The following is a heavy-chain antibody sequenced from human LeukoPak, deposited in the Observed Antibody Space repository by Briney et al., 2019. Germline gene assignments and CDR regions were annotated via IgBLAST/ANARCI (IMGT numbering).Heavy chain of an antibody. CDR2: IMPLFGTA. CDR1: GGTFNNSA. V-gene: IGHV1-69*05. D-gene: IGHD4-17*01. J-gene: IGHJ5*02. Sequence: SVKVSCKTSGGTFNNSAISWVRQAPGRGLEWLGGIMPLFGTAGYAQKFQGRVTITKDESTRTVYLELTSLTSDDTAVYYCARDVHGDYGSGWFDPWGQGTLFSVSS. CDR3: ARDVHGDYGSGWFDP.